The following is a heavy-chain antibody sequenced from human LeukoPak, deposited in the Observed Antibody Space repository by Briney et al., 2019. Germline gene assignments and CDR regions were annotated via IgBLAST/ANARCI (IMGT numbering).Heavy chain of an antibody. CDR3: VRDGEGVAISVNYWFDP. CDR2: MNPNNGNT. D-gene: IGHD3-10*01. Sequence: ASVKVSCKASGFTFTSYDINWVRQASGQGLEWMGWMNPNNGNTGYAQKFQGRVTMTRDTSISTAYMELRGLRSEDTAVYYCVRDGEGVAISVNYWFDPWGQGTLVTVPS. CDR1: GFTFTSYD. J-gene: IGHJ5*02. V-gene: IGHV1-8*01.